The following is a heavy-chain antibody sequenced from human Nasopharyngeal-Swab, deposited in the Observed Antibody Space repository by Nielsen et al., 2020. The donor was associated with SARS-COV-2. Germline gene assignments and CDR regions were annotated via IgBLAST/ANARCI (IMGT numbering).Heavy chain of an antibody. CDR3: AKPDKGTHDY. J-gene: IGHJ4*02. D-gene: IGHD1-1*01. CDR2: ISGSGGST. V-gene: IGHV3-23*01. CDR1: GFTFSSYA. Sequence: GESLKISCAASGFTFSSYAMSWVRQAPGKGLEWVSAISGSGGSTYYADSVKGRFTISGDNSKNTLYLQMNSLRAEDTAVYYCAKPDKGTHDYWGQGTLVTVSS.